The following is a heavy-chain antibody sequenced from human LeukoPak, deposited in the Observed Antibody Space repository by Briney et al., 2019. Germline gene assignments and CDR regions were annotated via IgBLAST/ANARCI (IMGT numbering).Heavy chain of an antibody. J-gene: IGHJ6*02. D-gene: IGHD2-2*01. CDR3: ARGGYCSSTSCNYYYYYGMDV. Sequence: ASVKVSCKASGYTFTSYYMHWVRQATGQGLEWMGWMNPNSGNTGCAQKFQGRVTMTRNTSISTAYMELSSLRSEDTAVYYCARGGYCSSTSCNYYYYYGMDVWGQGTTVTVSS. CDR2: MNPNSGNT. CDR1: GYTFTSYY. V-gene: IGHV1-8*02.